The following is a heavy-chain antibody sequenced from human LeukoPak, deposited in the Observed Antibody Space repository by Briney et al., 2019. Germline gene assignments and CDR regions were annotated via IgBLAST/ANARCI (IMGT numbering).Heavy chain of an antibody. CDR2: IYYSGST. V-gene: IGHV4-59*01. CDR3: ARGGSGYDWFDP. J-gene: IGHJ5*02. CDR1: GGSISSYY. Sequence: SGPTLVKPSETLSLSCTVSGGSISSYYWGGIRQPPGKGLEWIGYIYYSGSTDYNPSLKSRVTISVDTSKNQFSLKLSSVTAADTAVYYCARGGSGYDWFDPWGQGTLVTVSS. D-gene: IGHD5-12*01.